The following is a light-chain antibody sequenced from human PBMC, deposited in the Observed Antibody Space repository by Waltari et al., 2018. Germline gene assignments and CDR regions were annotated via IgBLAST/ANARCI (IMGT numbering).Light chain of an antibody. CDR1: SSDVGGYNC. CDR2: DVS. V-gene: IGLV2-8*01. CDR3: NSYAGSNSVL. Sequence: QSALTQPPYASGSPGQSVTISCTGTSSDVGGYNCVSWYQQHPGKAPKLMIYDVSKRPSGVPDRFSGSKSGNTAYLTVSGLQAEDEADYYCNSYAGSNSVLFGAGTKLTVL. J-gene: IGLJ2*01.